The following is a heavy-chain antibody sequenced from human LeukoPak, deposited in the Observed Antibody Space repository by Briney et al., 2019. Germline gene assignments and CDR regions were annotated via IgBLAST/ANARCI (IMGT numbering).Heavy chain of an antibody. V-gene: IGHV4-59*01. J-gene: IGHJ4*02. Sequence: SETLSLTCTVSGGSISSYYWSWIRQPPGKGLEWIGYIYYSGSTNYNPSLKSRVTISVDTSKNQFSLKLSSVTAADTAVYYCARFSRGVFDYWGQGTLVTVSS. CDR2: IYYSGST. CDR3: ARFSRGVFDY. CDR1: GGSISSYY. D-gene: IGHD3-10*01.